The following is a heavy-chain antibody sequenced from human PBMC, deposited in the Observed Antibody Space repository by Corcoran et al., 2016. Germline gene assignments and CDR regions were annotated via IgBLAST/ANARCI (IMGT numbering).Heavy chain of an antibody. Sequence: QVQLVQSGAEVKKPGSSVKVSCKASGGTFSSYAISWVRQAPGQGLEWMGGIIPIFGTANYAQKFQGRVTITADKSTSTAYMELSSLRSEDTAVYYWAGEKITIFGVGGGYYYGMDVWGQGTTVTVSS. CDR3: AGEKITIFGVGGGYYYGMDV. V-gene: IGHV1-69*06. CDR1: GGTFSSYA. CDR2: IIPIFGTA. J-gene: IGHJ6*02. D-gene: IGHD3-3*01.